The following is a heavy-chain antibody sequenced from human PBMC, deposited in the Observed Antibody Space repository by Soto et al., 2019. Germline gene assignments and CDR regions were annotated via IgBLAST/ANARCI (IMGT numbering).Heavy chain of an antibody. CDR2: MNPNSGNT. J-gene: IGHJ6*03. CDR3: ARLTYYDFWSGPGANYYYYMDV. Sequence: ASVKGSRKAAGYTITRYDINCVRQETGQGLEWMGWMNPNSGNTGYAQKFQGRVTMTRSTSISTAYMELSSLRSEDTAVYYCARLTYYDFWSGPGANYYYYMDVWGKGTTVTVSS. V-gene: IGHV1-8*01. CDR1: GYTITRYD. D-gene: IGHD3-3*01.